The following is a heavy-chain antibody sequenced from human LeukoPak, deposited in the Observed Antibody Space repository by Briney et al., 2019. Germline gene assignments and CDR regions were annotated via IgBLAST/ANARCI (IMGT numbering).Heavy chain of an antibody. CDR1: RFTVSSNY. D-gene: IGHD1-26*01. CDR2: IYSGGST. CDR3: ARGLAGEGDY. Sequence: GGSLRLSCAASRFTVSSNYMSWVRQAPGKGLEWVSVIYSGGSTYYADSVKGRFTISRDNSKNTLYLQMNSLRAEDTAVYYCARGLAGEGDYWGQGTLVTVSS. V-gene: IGHV3-66*01. J-gene: IGHJ4*02.